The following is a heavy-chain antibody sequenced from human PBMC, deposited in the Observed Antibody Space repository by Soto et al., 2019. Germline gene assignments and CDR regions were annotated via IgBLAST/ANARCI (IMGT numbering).Heavy chain of an antibody. V-gene: IGHV3-74*01. CDR2: INSDGSST. CDR1: GFTFSSYW. J-gene: IGHJ4*02. D-gene: IGHD3-10*01. CDR3: ARGNYYGSGSYPFDY. Sequence: GGSLRLSCAASGFTFSSYWMHWVRQAPGKGLVWVSRINSDGSSTSYADSVKGRFTISRDNAKNTLYLQMNGLRAEDTAVYYCARGNYYGSGSYPFDYWGQGTLVTVSS.